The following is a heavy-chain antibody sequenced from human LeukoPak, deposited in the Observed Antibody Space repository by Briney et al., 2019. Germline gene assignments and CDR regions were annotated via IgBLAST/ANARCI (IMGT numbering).Heavy chain of an antibody. CDR2: IYTSGST. CDR1: GGSFSGYY. CDR3: ARGPSPEIYDLLSAFDY. V-gene: IGHV4-4*08. J-gene: IGHJ4*02. D-gene: IGHD5/OR15-5a*01. Sequence: PSETLSLTCAVYGGSFSGYYWSWIRQPPGKGLEWIGRIYTSGSTNYNPSLKSRVTISVDTSKNQFSLKLSSVTAADTAVYYCARGPSPEIYDLLSAFDYWGQGTLVTVSS.